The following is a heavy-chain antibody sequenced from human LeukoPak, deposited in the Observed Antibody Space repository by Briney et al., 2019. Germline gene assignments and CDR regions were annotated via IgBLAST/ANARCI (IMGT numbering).Heavy chain of an antibody. CDR3: ARDLSFGSLDF. J-gene: IGHJ4*02. D-gene: IGHD1-26*01. CDR2: MWYDGSKE. Sequence: GGSLRLSCAASGFTLSSHGMHWVRQAPGKGLEWVAGMWYDGSKEDYADSVKGRFTISRDVSKNTLNLQMNSLRVEDTAMFYCARDLSFGSLDFRGQGTLVTVSS. V-gene: IGHV3-33*01. CDR1: GFTLSSHG.